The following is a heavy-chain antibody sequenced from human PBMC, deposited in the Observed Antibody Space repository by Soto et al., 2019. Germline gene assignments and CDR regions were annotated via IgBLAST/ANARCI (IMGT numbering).Heavy chain of an antibody. V-gene: IGHV4-39*01. D-gene: IGHD5-12*01. Sequence: SETLSLTCTVPGGSISSSSYYWGWIRQPPGKGLERIGSIYYSGSTYYNPSLKSRVTISVDTSKNQFSLKLSSVTAADTAVYYCARHSPSAYSGYDYQVDWFDPWGQGTLVTVSS. CDR2: IYYSGST. J-gene: IGHJ5*02. CDR1: GGSISSSSYY. CDR3: ARHSPSAYSGYDYQVDWFDP.